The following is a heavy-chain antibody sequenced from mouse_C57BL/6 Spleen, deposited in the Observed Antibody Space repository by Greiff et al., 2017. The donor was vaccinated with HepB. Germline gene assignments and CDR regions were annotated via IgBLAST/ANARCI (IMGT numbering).Heavy chain of an antibody. CDR3: ARSFYYDYDDWYFDV. Sequence: QVQLKESGPELVKPGASVKISCKASGYAFSSSWMNWVKQRPGKGLEWIGRIYPGDGDTNYNGKFKGKATLTADKSSSTAYMQLSSLTSEDSAVYFCARSFYYDYDDWYFDVWGTGTTVTVSS. J-gene: IGHJ1*03. CDR2: IYPGDGDT. V-gene: IGHV1-82*01. D-gene: IGHD2-4*01. CDR1: GYAFSSSW.